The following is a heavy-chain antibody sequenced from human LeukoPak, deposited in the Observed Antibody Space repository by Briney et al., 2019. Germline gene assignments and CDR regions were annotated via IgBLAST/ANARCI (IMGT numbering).Heavy chain of an antibody. J-gene: IGHJ4*02. CDR2: ISSNGGSS. CDR3: VKITSVTGGDC. D-gene: IGHD1-1*01. Sequence: GGSLRLSCSASGFTFSAHAMYWVRQAPGKGLEYVSGISSNGGSSFYADSVKGRFTISRDNSKNTLYLQMSSLRAEDTAVYYCVKITSVTGGDCWGQGTRLTVSS. CDR1: GFTFSAHA. V-gene: IGHV3-64D*09.